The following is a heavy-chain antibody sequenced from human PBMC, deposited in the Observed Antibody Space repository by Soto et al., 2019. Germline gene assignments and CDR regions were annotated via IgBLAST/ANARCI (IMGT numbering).Heavy chain of an antibody. J-gene: IGHJ3*02. CDR3: ARVFSDSSGWYLQYAFDI. D-gene: IGHD6-19*01. CDR2: IYHSGST. Sequence: ASETLSLTCAVSSGSLSSSKWWGWVRQPPGKGLEWIGEIYHSGSTNYNPSLKSRVTISVDKSKNQFSLKLSSVTAADTAVYYCARVFSDSSGWYLQYAFDIWGQGTMVTVSS. V-gene: IGHV4-4*02. CDR1: SGSLSSSKW.